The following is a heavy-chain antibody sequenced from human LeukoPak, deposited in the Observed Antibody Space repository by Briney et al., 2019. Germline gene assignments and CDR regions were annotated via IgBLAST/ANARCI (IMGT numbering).Heavy chain of an antibody. CDR3: ARGAVGAIDY. V-gene: IGHV3-64*01. Sequence: GGSLRLSCAASGFTFSIYAMHWVRQAPGKGLEYVSAISSNGDSTYYANSVKGRFTISRDNSKNTLYLQMGSLRAEDMAVYYCARGAVGAIDYWGRGTLVTVSS. J-gene: IGHJ4*02. D-gene: IGHD1-26*01. CDR2: ISSNGDST. CDR1: GFTFSIYA.